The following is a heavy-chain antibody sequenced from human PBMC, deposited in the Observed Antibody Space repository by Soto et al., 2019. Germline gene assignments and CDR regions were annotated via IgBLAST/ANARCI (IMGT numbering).Heavy chain of an antibody. CDR2: INPNSGGT. D-gene: IGHD2-2*01. J-gene: IGHJ6*02. CDR1: GYTFTGYY. Sequence: ASVKVSCKASGYTFTGYYMHWVRQAPGQGLEWMGWINPNSGGTNYAQKFQGWVTMTRDTSISTAYMELSRLRSDDTAAYYCARGGVLVPAADYYYYYYGMDVWGQGTTVTVSS. V-gene: IGHV1-2*04. CDR3: ARGGVLVPAADYYYYYYGMDV.